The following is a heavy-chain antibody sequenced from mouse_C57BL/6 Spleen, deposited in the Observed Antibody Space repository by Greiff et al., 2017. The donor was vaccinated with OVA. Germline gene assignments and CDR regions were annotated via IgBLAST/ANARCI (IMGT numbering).Heavy chain of an antibody. V-gene: IGHV1-26*01. CDR1: GYTFTDYY. Sequence: VQLQQSGPELVKPGASVKISCKASGYTFTDYYMNWVKQSHGKSLEWIGDINPNNGGTSYNQKFKGKATLTVDKSSSTAYMELRSLTSEDSAVYYCARSYYGNVYWGQGTTLTVSA. J-gene: IGHJ2*01. D-gene: IGHD2-1*01. CDR2: INPNNGGT. CDR3: ARSYYGNVY.